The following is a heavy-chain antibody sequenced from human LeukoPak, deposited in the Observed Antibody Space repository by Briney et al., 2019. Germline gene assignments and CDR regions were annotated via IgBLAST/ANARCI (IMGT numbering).Heavy chain of an antibody. Sequence: GSLRLSCATSGLTFSNSHMHWVRQPPGARMEWVALISADGTNKQFGDSAKGRFTVSRDNSRNTLDLQVDSLTVEDTAKYYCAREGYSSGRAGTFDIWGQGTMVTVSS. V-gene: IGHV3-30*04. CDR2: ISADGTNK. J-gene: IGHJ3*02. CDR3: AREGYSSGRAGTFDI. D-gene: IGHD3-22*01. CDR1: GLTFSNSH.